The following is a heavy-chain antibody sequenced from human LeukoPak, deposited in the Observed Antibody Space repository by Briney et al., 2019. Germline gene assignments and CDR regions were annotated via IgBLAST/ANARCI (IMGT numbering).Heavy chain of an antibody. J-gene: IGHJ4*02. CDR3: AKGGTSHDF. Sequence: GGSLRLSCAASGFTFSSYAMSWVRQAPGKGLEWVSTIGVASGGTYYADAVKGRLTISRDNSQNTLSRQMNSPRAEDTALYYCAKGGTSHDFWGQGTLVIVSS. CDR1: GFTFSSYA. D-gene: IGHD5-12*01. V-gene: IGHV3-23*01. CDR2: IGVASGGT.